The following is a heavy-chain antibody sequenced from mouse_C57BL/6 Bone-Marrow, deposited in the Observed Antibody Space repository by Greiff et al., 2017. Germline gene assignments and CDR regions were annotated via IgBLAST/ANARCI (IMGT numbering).Heavy chain of an antibody. J-gene: IGHJ1*03. D-gene: IGHD1-1*01. Sequence: VKLQRSGPELVKPGASVKLSCKASGYTFTSYDINWVKQRPGQGLEWIGWIYPRDGSTKYNEKFKGKATLTVDTSSSTAYMELHSLTSEDSAVYFCARDYGSSYWYFDVWGTGTTVTVSS. V-gene: IGHV1-85*01. CDR3: ARDYGSSYWYFDV. CDR1: GYTFTSYD. CDR2: IYPRDGST.